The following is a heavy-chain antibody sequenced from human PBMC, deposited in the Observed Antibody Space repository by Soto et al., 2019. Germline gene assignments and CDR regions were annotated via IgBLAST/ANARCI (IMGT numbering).Heavy chain of an antibody. Sequence: QVLLVQSGAEVKKPGSSVKVSCKLSGATFSSYAMSWVRQVPGQGLEWIGGIIPFFGTPNYAQKFQGRVTITEDTSTATSYMELSSLRSDDTAVYYCARDKGAYYSHLVYWGQGTLVTVSS. D-gene: IGHD3-22*01. J-gene: IGHJ4*02. V-gene: IGHV1-69*06. CDR3: ARDKGAYYSHLVY. CDR1: GATFSSYA. CDR2: IIPFFGTP.